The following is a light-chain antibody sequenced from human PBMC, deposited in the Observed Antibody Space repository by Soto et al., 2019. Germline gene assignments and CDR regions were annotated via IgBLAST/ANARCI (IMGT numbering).Light chain of an antibody. V-gene: IGKV3-20*01. J-gene: IGKJ5*01. CDR2: GAS. CDR1: QSVSSSY. CDR3: QQYGSSPIT. Sequence: EIVLTQSPGTLSLSPGERATLSCRASQSVSSSYLAWYQQKPGQAPRLLIYGASSRATGIPGRFSGSGSGTDFTLTISRLEPEDFAVYYCQQYGSSPITFGQGTRLRL.